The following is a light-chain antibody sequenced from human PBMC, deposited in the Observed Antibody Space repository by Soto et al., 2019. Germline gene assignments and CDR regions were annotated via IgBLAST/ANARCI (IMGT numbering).Light chain of an antibody. CDR3: QKLNAYPPWT. J-gene: IGKJ1*01. V-gene: IGKV1-9*01. CDR2: GAS. CDR1: QGISSN. Sequence: QLTQSPSSLSASVGDRVTITCRASQGISSNLAWYQQKPGRAPKLLIFGASTLQSGVPSRFSGSGSGTDFTLSISSLQPEDFAIYFCQKLNAYPPWTFGQGTKVEIK.